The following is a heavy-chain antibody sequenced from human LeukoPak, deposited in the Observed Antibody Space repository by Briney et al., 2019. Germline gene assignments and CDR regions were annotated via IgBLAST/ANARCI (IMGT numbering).Heavy chain of an antibody. V-gene: IGHV3-21*01. J-gene: IGHJ6*04. CDR1: GFTFSSYS. D-gene: IGHD6-19*01. CDR3: ARDAKQWLTRADYYYGMDV. Sequence: GGSLRLSCAASGFTFSSYSMNWVRQAPGKGLEWVSSISSSSSHIYYADSVKGRFTISRDNAKNSLYLQMNSLRAEDTAVYYCARDAKQWLTRADYYYGMDVWGKGTTVTVSS. CDR2: ISSSSSHI.